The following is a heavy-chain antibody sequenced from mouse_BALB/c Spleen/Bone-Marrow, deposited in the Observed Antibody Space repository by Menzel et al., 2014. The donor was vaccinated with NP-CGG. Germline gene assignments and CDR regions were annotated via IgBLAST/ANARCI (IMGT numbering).Heavy chain of an antibody. CDR3: TTLGRFAY. Sequence: VQLQQSGAELVKPGVSVKLSCKASGYTFTNYYMYWVKQRPGQDLEWIGEINPSNGGTNLNEKFKSKATLTVDKSSSAAYMQLSRPASEDAAFYYCTTLGRFAYWGQGTLVTVSA. J-gene: IGHJ3*01. CDR2: INPSNGGT. CDR1: GYTFTNYY. V-gene: IGHV1S81*02. D-gene: IGHD4-1*01.